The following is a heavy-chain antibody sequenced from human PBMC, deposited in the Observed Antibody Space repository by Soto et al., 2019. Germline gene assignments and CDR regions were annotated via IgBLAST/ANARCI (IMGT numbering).Heavy chain of an antibody. CDR1: SGSVSSGSYY. V-gene: IGHV4-61*01. CDR2: IYYNGST. D-gene: IGHD2-21*01. J-gene: IGHJ4*02. Sequence: SETLSLTCTVSSGSVSSGSYYWNWIRQPPEKGLEWIGYIYYNGSTKYTPSLKSRVTISLDTSKNQFSLRLTSVSAADTAVYYCAGGDGYRISDYWGQGTLVTV. CDR3: AGGDGYRISDY.